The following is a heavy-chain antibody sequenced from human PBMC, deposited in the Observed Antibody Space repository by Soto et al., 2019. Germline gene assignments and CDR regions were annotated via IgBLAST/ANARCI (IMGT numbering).Heavy chain of an antibody. Sequence: QVQLVQSGAEVKKPGSSVKVSCKASGGTFSSYAISWVRQAPGQGLEWMGGSIPIFGTANYAQKFQGRVTITADKSKNTAYMELSSLRSEDTAVYYCARDLVAVAGTGYYYGMDVWGQGTTVTVSS. D-gene: IGHD6-19*01. CDR3: ARDLVAVAGTGYYYGMDV. CDR2: SIPIFGTA. V-gene: IGHV1-69*06. CDR1: GGTFSSYA. J-gene: IGHJ6*02.